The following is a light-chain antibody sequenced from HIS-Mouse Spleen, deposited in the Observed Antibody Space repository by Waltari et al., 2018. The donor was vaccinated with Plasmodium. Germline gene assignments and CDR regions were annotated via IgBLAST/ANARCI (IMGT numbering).Light chain of an antibody. V-gene: IGLV2-14*03. CDR1: SRDVGGYNY. CDR2: DVS. J-gene: IGLJ2*01. CDR3: SSYTSSSTVV. Sequence: QSALTQPASVSGSPGQSITISCTGTSRDVGGYNYVSWYQQHPDKAPKLMIYDVSNRPAGVSNRFSGSKSVNTASLTISGLQAEDEADYYCSSYTSSSTVVFGGGTKLTVL.